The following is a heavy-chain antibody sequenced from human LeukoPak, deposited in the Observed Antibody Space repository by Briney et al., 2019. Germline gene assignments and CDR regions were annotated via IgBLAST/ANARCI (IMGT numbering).Heavy chain of an antibody. Sequence: SETLSLTCTVSGGSISSSSYYWGWIRQPPGKGLEWIGSIYYSGSTYYNPSLKSRVTISVDTSKNQFSLKLSSVTAADTAVYYCARQSSGYFQRVDYWGQGTLVTVSS. D-gene: IGHD3-22*01. CDR2: IYYSGST. J-gene: IGHJ4*02. V-gene: IGHV4-39*01. CDR1: GGSISSSSYY. CDR3: ARQSSGYFQRVDY.